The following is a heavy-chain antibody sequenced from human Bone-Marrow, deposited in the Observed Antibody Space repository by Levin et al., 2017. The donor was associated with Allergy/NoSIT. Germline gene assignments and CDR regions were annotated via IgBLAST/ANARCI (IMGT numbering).Heavy chain of an antibody. J-gene: IGHJ4*02. D-gene: IGHD5-18*01. CDR1: GVSVNGYY. Sequence: PSETLSLTCTVSGVSVNGYYWSWIRLPPGKGLEWIGYIYYSGSTNYNPSLKSRVTISVDTSKNQLSLKLTSVTAADTAVYYCARGKYGYGTHFFDYWGQGTLVTVSS. V-gene: IGHV4-59*02. CDR2: IYYSGST. CDR3: ARGKYGYGTHFFDY.